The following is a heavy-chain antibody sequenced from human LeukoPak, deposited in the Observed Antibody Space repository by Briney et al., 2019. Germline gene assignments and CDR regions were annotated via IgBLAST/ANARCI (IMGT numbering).Heavy chain of an antibody. J-gene: IGHJ6*03. CDR2: IKQDGSEK. D-gene: IGHD4-17*01. V-gene: IGHV3-7*01. CDR1: GFTFSSYW. Sequence: PGGSLRLSCAASGFTFSSYWMSWVRQAPGKGLEWVANIKQDGSEKYYVDSVKGRFTISRDNAKNSLYLQMNSLRAEDTAVYYCAREGNYGDYVIYYYMDVWGKGTTVTVSS. CDR3: AREGNYGDYVIYYYMDV.